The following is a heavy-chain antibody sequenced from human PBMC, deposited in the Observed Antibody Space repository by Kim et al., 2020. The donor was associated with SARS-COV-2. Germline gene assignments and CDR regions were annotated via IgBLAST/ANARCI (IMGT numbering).Heavy chain of an antibody. CDR3: ASPAAGPPPYSSGWYTEETWGY. V-gene: IGHV1-3*01. Sequence: ASVKVSCKASGYTFTSYAMHWVRQAPGQRLEWMGWINAGNGNTKYSQKFQGRVTITRDTSASTAYMELSSLRSEDTAVYYCASPAAGPPPYSSGWYTEETWGYWGQGTLVTVSS. CDR1: GYTFTSYA. D-gene: IGHD6-19*01. J-gene: IGHJ4*02. CDR2: INAGNGNT.